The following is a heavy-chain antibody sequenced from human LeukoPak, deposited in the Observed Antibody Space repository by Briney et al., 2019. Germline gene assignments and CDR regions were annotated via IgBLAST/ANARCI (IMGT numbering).Heavy chain of an antibody. Sequence: SETLSLTCAVYGGSFSGYYWSWIRQPPGKGLEWIGEINHSGSTNYNPSLKSRVTISVDTSKNQFSLKLSSVTAADAAVYYCARGPRIAVAGRRSWFDPWGQGTLVTVSS. V-gene: IGHV4-34*01. J-gene: IGHJ5*02. D-gene: IGHD6-19*01. CDR3: ARGPRIAVAGRRSWFDP. CDR1: GGSFSGYY. CDR2: INHSGST.